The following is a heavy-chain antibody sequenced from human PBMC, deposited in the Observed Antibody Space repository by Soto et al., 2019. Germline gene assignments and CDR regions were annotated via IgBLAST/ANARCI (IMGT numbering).Heavy chain of an antibody. CDR2: ISSSGSTI. CDR1: GFTFSDYY. V-gene: IGHV3-11*01. D-gene: IGHD6-19*01. J-gene: IGHJ2*01. CDR3: ATDPGPYSSGWYDRIKFDL. Sequence: QVQLVESGGGLVKPGGSLRLSCAASGFTFSDYYMSWIRQAPGKGLEWVSYISSSGSTIYYADSVKGRFTISRDNAKNSLDLQMNSLRAEDTAVYYCATDPGPYSSGWYDRIKFDLWGRGTLVTVSS.